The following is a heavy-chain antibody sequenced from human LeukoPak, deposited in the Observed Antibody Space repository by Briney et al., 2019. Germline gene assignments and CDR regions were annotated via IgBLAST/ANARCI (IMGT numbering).Heavy chain of an antibody. V-gene: IGHV3-7*05. Sequence: PGGSLRLSCAASGFTFSSYWMSWVRQAPGKGLEWVANIKQDGSEKYYVDSVKGRFTISRDNAKNSLYLQMTSLRAEDTAVYYCARDIVVVVAAYYYYYGMDVWGQGTTVTVSS. J-gene: IGHJ6*02. D-gene: IGHD2-15*01. CDR3: ARDIVVVVAAYYYYYGMDV. CDR2: IKQDGSEK. CDR1: GFTFSSYW.